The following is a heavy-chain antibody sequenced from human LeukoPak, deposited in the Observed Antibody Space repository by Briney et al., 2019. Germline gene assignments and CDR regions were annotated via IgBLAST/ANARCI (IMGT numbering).Heavy chain of an antibody. D-gene: IGHD6-13*01. CDR2: ISSSSSYI. CDR1: GFTFSSYN. CDR3: ARDGTAVGINYDY. V-gene: IGHV3-21*04. J-gene: IGHJ4*02. Sequence: GGSLRLSCAASGFTFSSYNMNWVRQAPGKGLEWVSSISSSSSYIYYADSVKGRFTISRDNAKNSLYLQMNSLRAEDTAVYYCARDGTAVGINYDYWGQGTLVTVSS.